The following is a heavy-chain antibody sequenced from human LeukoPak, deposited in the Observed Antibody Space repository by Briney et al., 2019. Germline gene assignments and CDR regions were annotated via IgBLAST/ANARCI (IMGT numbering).Heavy chain of an antibody. J-gene: IGHJ6*04. CDR3: AELGITMIGGV. Sequence: GGSLRLSCAASGFTFSPYSMNWVRQAPRKGLEWVSYISSSGSTIYYADSVKGRFTISRDNAKNSLYLQMNSLRAEDTAVYYCAELGITMIGGVWGKGTTVTISS. CDR1: GFTFSPYS. D-gene: IGHD3-10*02. CDR2: ISSSGSTI. V-gene: IGHV3-48*04.